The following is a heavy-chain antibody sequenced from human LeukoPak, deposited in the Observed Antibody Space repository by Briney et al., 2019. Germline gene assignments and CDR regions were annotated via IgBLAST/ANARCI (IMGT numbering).Heavy chain of an antibody. D-gene: IGHD1-26*01. CDR1: GGSISSYY. CDR2: IYYSGST. CDR3: ARNTPNPIIVGAQGSFDY. V-gene: IGHV4-59*01. Sequence: SETLSLTCTVSGGSISSYYWSWIWQPPGKGLEWIGYIYYSGSTNYNPSLKSRVTISVDTSKNQFSLKLSSVTAADTAVYYCARNTPNPIIVGAQGSFDYWGQGTLVTVSS. J-gene: IGHJ4*02.